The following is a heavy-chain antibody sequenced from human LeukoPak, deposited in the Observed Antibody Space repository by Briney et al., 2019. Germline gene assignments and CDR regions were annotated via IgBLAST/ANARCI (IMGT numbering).Heavy chain of an antibody. D-gene: IGHD3-22*01. CDR2: INPNSGGT. CDR1: GYTFTGYY. Sequence: ASVKVSCKASGYTFTGYYMHWVRQAPGQGLEWMGWINPNSGGTNYAQKFQGRVTMARDTSISTAYMELSRLRSDDTAVYYCARAYYYDSGGYYYDYWGQGTLVTVSS. V-gene: IGHV1-2*02. J-gene: IGHJ4*02. CDR3: ARAYYYDSGGYYYDY.